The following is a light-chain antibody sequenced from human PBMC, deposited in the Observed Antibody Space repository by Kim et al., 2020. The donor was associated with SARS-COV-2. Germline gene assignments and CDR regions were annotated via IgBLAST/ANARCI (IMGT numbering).Light chain of an antibody. CDR1: NSDIGGHNS. CDR3: SSYTTSTTWV. J-gene: IGLJ3*02. Sequence: SALTQPASVSGSPGQPITISCTGTNSDIGGHNSASWYQQYPGKAPKLLIYDVTRRASGISNRFSGSKSGNTASLTITGLQTEDEADYYCSSYTTSTTWVFGGGTQLTVL. V-gene: IGLV2-14*01. CDR2: DVT.